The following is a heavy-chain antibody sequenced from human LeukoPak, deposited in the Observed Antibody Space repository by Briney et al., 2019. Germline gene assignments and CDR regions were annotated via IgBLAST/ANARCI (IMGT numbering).Heavy chain of an antibody. V-gene: IGHV1-2*02. Sequence: GASVKVSCKASGYTFTGYYMHWVRQAPGQGLEWMGWINPYSGGTNYAQKFQGRVTMTRDTSISIAYMELSSLRSDDTTVFYCARGGQQLVRWREEQLDYWGQGTLVTVSS. CDR2: INPYSGGT. CDR3: ARGGQQLVRWREEQLDY. J-gene: IGHJ4*02. D-gene: IGHD6-13*01. CDR1: GYTFTGYY.